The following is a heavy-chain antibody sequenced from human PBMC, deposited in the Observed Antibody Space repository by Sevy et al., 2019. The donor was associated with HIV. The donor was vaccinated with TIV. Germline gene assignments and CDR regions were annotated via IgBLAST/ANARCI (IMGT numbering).Heavy chain of an antibody. V-gene: IGHV4-30-2*01. J-gene: IGHJ5*02. CDR2: IYYGGST. CDR1: GGSISSGAYS. Sequence: SETQSLTCTVSGGSISSGAYSWYWIRQPPGKGLEWLGNIYYGGSTYYNPSLNSRVTMSIDSSKNQFFLKLSSVTAADTAVYYCARDITGTKNWFDPWGQGTLVTVSS. D-gene: IGHD1-20*01. CDR3: ARDITGTKNWFDP.